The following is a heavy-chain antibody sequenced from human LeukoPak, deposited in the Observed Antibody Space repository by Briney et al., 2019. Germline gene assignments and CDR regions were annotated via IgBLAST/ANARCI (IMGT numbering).Heavy chain of an antibody. CDR2: ISWDGFST. CDR3: AKASSGWRPYYYYYYYMDV. CDR1: GFTSDDYA. Sequence: GGSLRLSCAASGFTSDDYAMHWVRQAPGKGLEWVSLISWDGFSTYYADSVKGRFTISRDNAKNSLYLQMNSLRAEDTAVYYCAKASSGWRPYYYYYYYMDVWGKGTTVTVSS. V-gene: IGHV3-43D*03. D-gene: IGHD6-19*01. J-gene: IGHJ6*03.